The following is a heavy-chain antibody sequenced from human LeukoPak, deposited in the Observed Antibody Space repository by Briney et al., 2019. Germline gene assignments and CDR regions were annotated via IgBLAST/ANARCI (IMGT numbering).Heavy chain of an antibody. CDR3: AKGNGYSSTWYFES. CDR1: GFTFSRYA. CDR2: ISGSGGST. D-gene: IGHD6-13*01. V-gene: IGHV3-23*01. Sequence: GGSLRLSCAASGFTFSRYAMNWVRQTPGKGLEWVSGISGSGGSTDYADSVQGRFTISRDNSKNTLYLQMNSLRAEGTAVYYCAKGNGYSSTWYFESWGQGTLVTVSS. J-gene: IGHJ4*02.